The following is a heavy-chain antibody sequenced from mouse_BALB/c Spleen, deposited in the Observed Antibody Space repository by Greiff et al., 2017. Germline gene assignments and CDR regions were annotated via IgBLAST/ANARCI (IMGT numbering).Heavy chain of an antibody. CDR1: GFTFSDSW. CDR3: TRYGNYYFDY. D-gene: IGHD2-1*01. CDR2: IRSKANNHAT. Sequence: EVQRVESGGGLVQPGGSMKLSCAASGFTFSDSWMAWVRQSPEKGLEWVADIRSKANNHATYYAESVNGRFTISRDDSKSSVYLQMNSLRAEDTGIYYCTRYGNYYFDYWGQGTTLTVSS. J-gene: IGHJ2*01. V-gene: IGHV6-6*01.